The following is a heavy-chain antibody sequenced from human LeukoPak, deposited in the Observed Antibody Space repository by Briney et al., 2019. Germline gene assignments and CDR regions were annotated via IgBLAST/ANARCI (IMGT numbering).Heavy chain of an antibody. J-gene: IGHJ6*04. CDR3: AELGITMIGGV. D-gene: IGHD3-10*02. CDR1: GSTFSSYS. CDR2: ISSSSSYI. Sequence: NAGGSLRLSCAASGSTFSSYSMNWVRQAPGKGLEWVSSISSSSSYIYYADSVKGRFTISRDNAKNSLYLQMNSLRAEDTAVYYCAELGITMIGGVWGKGTTVTISS. V-gene: IGHV3-21*01.